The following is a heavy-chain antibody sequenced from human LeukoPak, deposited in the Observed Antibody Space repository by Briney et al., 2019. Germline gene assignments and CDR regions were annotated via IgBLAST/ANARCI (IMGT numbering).Heavy chain of an antibody. CDR2: INSDGSST. CDR1: GFTFSTYW. J-gene: IGHJ4*02. D-gene: IGHD6-6*01. Sequence: RGSLRLSCAASGFTFSTYWMHWVRQAPGKGLVWVSRINSDGSSTSYADSVKGRFTISRDNAKNSLYLQMNSLRAEDTAVYYCAKSWQYSKTWVDYWGQGTLVTVSS. CDR3: AKSWQYSKTWVDY. V-gene: IGHV3-74*01.